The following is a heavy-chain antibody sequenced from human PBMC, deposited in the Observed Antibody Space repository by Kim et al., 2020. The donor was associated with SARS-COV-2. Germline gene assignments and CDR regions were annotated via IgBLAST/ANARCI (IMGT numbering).Heavy chain of an antibody. V-gene: IGHV5-51*01. D-gene: IGHD2-21*02. CDR3: ARLGGYCGGDCYNDY. J-gene: IGHJ4*02. CDR1: GYSFTSYW. CDR2: IYPGDSDT. Sequence: GESLKISCKGSGYSFTSYWIGWVRQMPGKGLEWMGIIYPGDSDTRYSPSFQGQVTISADKSISTAYLQWSSLKASDTAMYYCARLGGYCGGDCYNDYWGQGALVTVSS.